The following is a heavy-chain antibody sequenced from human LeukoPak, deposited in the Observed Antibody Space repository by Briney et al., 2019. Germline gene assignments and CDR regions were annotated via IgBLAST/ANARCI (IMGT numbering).Heavy chain of an antibody. CDR3: ARDTGYSSSWSFDY. V-gene: IGHV1-18*01. CDR1: GYTFTSYG. J-gene: IGHJ4*02. Sequence: GASVKVSCKASGYTFTSYGISWVRQAPGQGLEWMGWINAYNGNTNYAQKLQGRVTMTTDTSTSTAYMELRSLRSDDTAVYYCARDTGYSSSWSFDYWGQGTLVTVSS. CDR2: INAYNGNT. D-gene: IGHD6-13*01.